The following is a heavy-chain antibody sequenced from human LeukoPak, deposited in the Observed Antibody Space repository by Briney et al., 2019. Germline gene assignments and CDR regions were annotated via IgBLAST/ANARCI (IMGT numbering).Heavy chain of an antibody. CDR1: GGSITGSSYY. V-gene: IGHV4-39*01. Sequence: PSETLSLTCTVSGGSITGSSYYWGWLRQPPGKGLEWIGSMYYSGSTYYNPSLKSRLTISVDTSKNQFSLKLTSVTAADTAVYYCARQYYDNTGYYYFDYWGQGTLVTVSS. J-gene: IGHJ4*02. CDR2: MYYSGST. D-gene: IGHD3-22*01. CDR3: ARQYYDNTGYYYFDY.